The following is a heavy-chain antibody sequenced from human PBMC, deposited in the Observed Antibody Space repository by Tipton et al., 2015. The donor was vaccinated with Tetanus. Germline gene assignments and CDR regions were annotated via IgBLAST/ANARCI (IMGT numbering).Heavy chain of an antibody. Sequence: AASGFTFSSYDMHWVRQATGKGLEWVSAIGTAGDTYYPGSVKGRFTISRENAKNSLYLQMNSLRAGDTAVYYCARGWGIGGGNSGWFDPWGQGTLVTVSS. CDR3: ARGWGIGGGNSGWFDP. CDR1: GFTFSSYD. CDR2: IGTAGDT. D-gene: IGHD4-23*01. V-gene: IGHV3-13*01. J-gene: IGHJ5*02.